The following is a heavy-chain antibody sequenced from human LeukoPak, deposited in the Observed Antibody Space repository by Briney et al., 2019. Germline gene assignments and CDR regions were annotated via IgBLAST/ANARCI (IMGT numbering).Heavy chain of an antibody. CDR2: IYYSGST. J-gene: IGHJ5*02. CDR3: ARGGRALGWFDP. V-gene: IGHV4-30-4*01. CDR1: GGSISSGDSY. D-gene: IGHD3-3*02. Sequence: SQTLSLTCTVSGGSISSGDSYWSWIRQPPGKGLEWIGYIYYSGSTYYNPSLKSRVTISVDTSKNQFSLKLSSVTAADTAVYYCARGGRALGWFDPWGQGTLVTVSS.